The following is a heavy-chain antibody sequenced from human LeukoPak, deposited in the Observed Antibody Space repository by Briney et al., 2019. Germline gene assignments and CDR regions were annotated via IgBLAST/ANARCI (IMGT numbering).Heavy chain of an antibody. CDR1: GFTFSTYS. J-gene: IGHJ4*02. D-gene: IGHD3-9*01. V-gene: IGHV3-21*01. Sequence: GGSLRLSCAASGFTFSTYSMNWVRQAPGKGLEWVSSIVRSSGFIYYADSVRGRFTISRDNAKNSLYLHMSSLRAEDTAVYYCARDILPGYIGEGLDYWGQGTQVTVSS. CDR2: IVRSSGFI. CDR3: ARDILPGYIGEGLDY.